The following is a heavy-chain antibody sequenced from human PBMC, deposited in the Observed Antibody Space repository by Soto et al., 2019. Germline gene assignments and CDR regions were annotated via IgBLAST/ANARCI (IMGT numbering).Heavy chain of an antibody. Sequence: TSETLSLTCTVSGGSLGSSSYYWGWIRQSPGKGLEWIGNIYYSGNTLYNPSLKSRVTISVDTSKNQFYLHLSSVTAADTAIFYCASIAAPGTTHFDFWGQGTLVTVSS. CDR3: ASIAAPGTTHFDF. CDR2: IYYSGNT. CDR1: GGSLGSSSYY. J-gene: IGHJ4*02. D-gene: IGHD6-13*01. V-gene: IGHV4-39*01.